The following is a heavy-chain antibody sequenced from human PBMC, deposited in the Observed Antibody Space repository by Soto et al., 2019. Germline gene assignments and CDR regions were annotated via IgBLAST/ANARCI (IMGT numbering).Heavy chain of an antibody. CDR1: GYSFTSYW. CDR2: IYPGDSDT. Sequence: GESLKISCKGSGYSFTSYWIGWVRQMPGKGLEWMGIIYPGDSDTRYSPSFQGQVTISADKSISTAYLQWSSLKASDTAMYYCARLYDSSGYSEYYFDYWGQGTLVTVSS. V-gene: IGHV5-51*01. D-gene: IGHD3-22*01. J-gene: IGHJ4*02. CDR3: ARLYDSSGYSEYYFDY.